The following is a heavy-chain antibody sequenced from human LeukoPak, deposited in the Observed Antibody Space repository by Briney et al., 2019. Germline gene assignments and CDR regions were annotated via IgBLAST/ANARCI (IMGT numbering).Heavy chain of an antibody. V-gene: IGHV1-2*02. CDR3: ARDKDFVVVVPATDAFDI. CDR1: GYTFTNYY. D-gene: IGHD2-15*01. Sequence: ASVKVSCKASGYTFTNYYIHWVRQAPGQGLELMGRINPHSGGTNYAQKLQGRVTMTRDTSISTAYMELSSLRSDDTAVYCCARDKDFVVVVPATDAFDIWGQGTMVTVSS. J-gene: IGHJ3*02. CDR2: INPHSGGT.